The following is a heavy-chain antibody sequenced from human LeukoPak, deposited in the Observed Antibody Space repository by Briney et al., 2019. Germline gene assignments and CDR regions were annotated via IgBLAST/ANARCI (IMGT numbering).Heavy chain of an antibody. Sequence: GGSLRLSCAASGFSVRNYRMHWVRQAPGKGLEWVSSFNIITNSTDYADSVKGRFTISRDNAKNSLYLQINSLRAEDTAIYYCARGGTSKYYYYYMDVWGKGTTVTVSS. J-gene: IGHJ6*03. D-gene: IGHD1-14*01. V-gene: IGHV3-21*06. CDR2: FNIITNST. CDR3: ARGGTSKYYYYYMDV. CDR1: GFSVRNYR.